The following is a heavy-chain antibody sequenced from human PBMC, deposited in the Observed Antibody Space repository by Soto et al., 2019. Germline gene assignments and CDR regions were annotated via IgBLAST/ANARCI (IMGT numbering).Heavy chain of an antibody. CDR1: GCSISSGGYS. CDR3: ARVVEYSSSSRQNWFDP. V-gene: IGHV4-30-2*01. J-gene: IGHJ5*02. D-gene: IGHD6-6*01. Sequence: SETLSLTCAVSGCSISSGGYSWSWIRQPPGKGLEWIGYIYHSGSTYYNPSLKSRVTISVDRSKNQFSLKLSSVTAADTAVYYCARVVEYSSSSRQNWFDPWGQGTLVTVSS. CDR2: IYHSGST.